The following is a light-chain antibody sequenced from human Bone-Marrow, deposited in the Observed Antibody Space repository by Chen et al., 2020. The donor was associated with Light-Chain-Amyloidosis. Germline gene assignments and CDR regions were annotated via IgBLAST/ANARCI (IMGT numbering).Light chain of an antibody. CDR1: NIGSTS. J-gene: IGLJ3*02. CDR2: DDS. Sequence: SYVLTQPSSVSVAPGQTATIACGGNNIGSTSVHWYQQTPGQAPLLVVYDDSDRPSGIPERLSGYNSGHTATLTISRVEAGDEADYYCQVWDRGSDRPVFGGGTKLTVL. CDR3: QVWDRGSDRPV. V-gene: IGLV3-21*02.